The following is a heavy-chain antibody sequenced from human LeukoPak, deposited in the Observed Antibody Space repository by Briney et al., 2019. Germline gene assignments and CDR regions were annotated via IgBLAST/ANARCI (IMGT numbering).Heavy chain of an antibody. Sequence: GGSLRLSCAASGFTFSSYGMSWVRLAPGKGLEWVSAIGGRDGSTYYADSVKGRFTISRDNSKNTLYVQMNSLRAEDTAVYYCARDYTGYFPWGQGTLVIVSS. CDR1: GFTFSSYG. CDR2: IGGRDGST. D-gene: IGHD3-9*01. CDR3: ARDYTGYFP. J-gene: IGHJ5*02. V-gene: IGHV3-23*01.